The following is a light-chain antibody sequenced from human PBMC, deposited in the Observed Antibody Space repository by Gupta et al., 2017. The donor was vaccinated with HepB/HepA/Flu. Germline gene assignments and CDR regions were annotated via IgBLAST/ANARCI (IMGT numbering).Light chain of an antibody. CDR1: QSVSSY. CDR3: QQRSNWPLT. CDR2: DAS. Sequence: EIVLTQPPATLSLSPGERATLSCRASQSVSSYLAWYQQKPGQAPRLLIYDASNRATGIPARFSCSGSGTGFTLTISSLEPEDFAVYYCQQRSNWPLTFGGGTKVEIK. V-gene: IGKV3-11*01. J-gene: IGKJ4*01.